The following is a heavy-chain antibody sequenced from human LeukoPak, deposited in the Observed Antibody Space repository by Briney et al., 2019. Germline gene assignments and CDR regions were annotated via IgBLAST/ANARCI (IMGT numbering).Heavy chain of an antibody. D-gene: IGHD6-13*01. CDR2: IYSGGNT. CDR3: ARDRTGQQLISRKQYYYMDV. Sequence: GGSLRLSCAASGFTVSSNYMSWVRQAPGKGLEWGSIIYSGGNTYYADSVKGSFTISRDNSKNTLYLQMNSLRAEDTAVYYCARDRTGQQLISRKQYYYMDVWGKGTTVTISS. J-gene: IGHJ6*03. CDR1: GFTVSSNY. V-gene: IGHV3-66*01.